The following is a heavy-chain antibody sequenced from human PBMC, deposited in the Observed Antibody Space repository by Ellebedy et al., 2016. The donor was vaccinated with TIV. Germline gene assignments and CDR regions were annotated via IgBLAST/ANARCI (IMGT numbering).Heavy chain of an antibody. Sequence: GESLKISCAASGLVFSDYCMTWHRVSPGKGPEWVATIASDGIEKSYADSVKGRFTVSRDNTENSMYLQMNSLRADDTGVYYCARGGRKTSYFWQYWGQGTPLTVSP. V-gene: IGHV3-7*03. D-gene: IGHD1-14*01. CDR3: ARGGRKTSYFWQY. J-gene: IGHJ4*02. CDR1: GLVFSDYC. CDR2: IASDGIEK.